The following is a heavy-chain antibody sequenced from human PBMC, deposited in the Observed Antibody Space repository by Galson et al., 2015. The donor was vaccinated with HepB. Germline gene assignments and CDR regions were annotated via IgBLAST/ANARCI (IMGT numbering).Heavy chain of an antibody. D-gene: IGHD2-8*02. V-gene: IGHV5-51*01. J-gene: IGHJ4*02. CDR3: AKMSGGCFDY. CDR1: GYIFSNYW. Sequence: QSGAEVKKPGESLKISCKGSGYIFSNYWIVWVRQMPVKGLEFMGIIYPGDSDTNYSPSFQGQVTNSADKSTSTAYLQWSSLRASDTAMYYCAKMSGGCFDYWGQGTLVTVAS. CDR2: IYPGDSDT.